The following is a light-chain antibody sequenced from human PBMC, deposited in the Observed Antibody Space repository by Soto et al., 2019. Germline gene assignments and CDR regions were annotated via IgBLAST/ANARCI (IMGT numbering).Light chain of an antibody. CDR3: QTWGTGIQV. V-gene: IGLV4-69*01. CDR2: LNSDGSH. CDR1: SGYSSYA. J-gene: IGLJ3*02. Sequence: QLVLTQSPSASASLGASVKLTCTLSSGYSSYAIAWHQQQPEKGARYLMKLNSDGSHSKGDGIPDRFSGSSSGAERYLTISSLQYEDEADYDCQTWGTGIQVFGGGTKLTVL.